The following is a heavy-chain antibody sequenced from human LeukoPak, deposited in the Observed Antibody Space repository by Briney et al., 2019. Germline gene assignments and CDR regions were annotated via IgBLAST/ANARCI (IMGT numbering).Heavy chain of an antibody. D-gene: IGHD5-18*01. V-gene: IGHV3-23*01. CDR3: AKDRVGYSYGPPFDY. CDR2: IAGSSDST. CDR1: GFSFSTNA. J-gene: IGHJ4*02. Sequence: GGSLRLSCAASGFSFSTNAMSWVRQAPGKGLEWVSGIAGSSDSTYYADSVKGRFTISRDSSKNTLYLQMNSLRAEDTAVYYCAKDRVGYSYGPPFDYWGQGTLVTVSS.